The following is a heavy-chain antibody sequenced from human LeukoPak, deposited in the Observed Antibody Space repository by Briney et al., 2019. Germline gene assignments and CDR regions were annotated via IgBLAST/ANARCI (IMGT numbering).Heavy chain of an antibody. Sequence: SETLSLTCTVSAGSISSGDYYWSWIRQPPGKGLEWIAYIYYSGSTYYNPSLKSRVTISVDTSKNQCSLKLSSVTAADTAVYYCARAVYSGYDFYGMDVWGQGTTVTVSS. CDR1: AGSISSGDYY. D-gene: IGHD5-12*01. CDR2: IYYSGST. V-gene: IGHV4-30-4*01. CDR3: ARAVYSGYDFYGMDV. J-gene: IGHJ6*02.